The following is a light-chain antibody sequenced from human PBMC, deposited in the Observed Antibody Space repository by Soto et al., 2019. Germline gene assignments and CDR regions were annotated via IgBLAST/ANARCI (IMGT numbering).Light chain of an antibody. V-gene: IGLV2-8*01. CDR3: SSYAGSNTPYV. CDR2: EVN. CDR1: SSDVGGYNH. Sequence: QSALTQPPSASGSPGQSVTISCTGTSSDVGGYNHVSWYQHHPGNAPKLMIYEVNKRTSGVPDRFSGSKSGNTASLTVSGLQAEDEADYYCSSYAGSNTPYVFGTGTKLTVL. J-gene: IGLJ1*01.